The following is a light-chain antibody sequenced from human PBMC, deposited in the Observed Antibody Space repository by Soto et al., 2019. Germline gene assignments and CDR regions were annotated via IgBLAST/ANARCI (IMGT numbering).Light chain of an antibody. CDR1: QSVTANF. CDR3: QQYGSSPLT. V-gene: IGKV3-20*01. CDR2: GAS. Sequence: EIVLTQSPGTLSLSPGERATLSCRASQSVTANFVAWHQQQPGRAPRLLIYGASNRATGISDRFNGSGSGTDFTLTISRLEPGDSAVFHCQQYGSSPLTFGGGTKVEIK. J-gene: IGKJ4*01.